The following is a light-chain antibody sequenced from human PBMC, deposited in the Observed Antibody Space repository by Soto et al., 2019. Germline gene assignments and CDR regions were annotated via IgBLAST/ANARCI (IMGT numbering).Light chain of an antibody. J-gene: IGKJ1*01. CDR3: QQYGSSPRT. Sequence: EIVLTQSPGTLSLSPGERATLSCRASQSVRSDYLAWYQQKPGQAPRLHIYGSSTRATGIPHRFTGSGSGTDFTLTISRLEPEDFAVYYCQQYGSSPRTFGQGTNVEIK. CDR1: QSVRSDY. CDR2: GSS. V-gene: IGKV3-20*01.